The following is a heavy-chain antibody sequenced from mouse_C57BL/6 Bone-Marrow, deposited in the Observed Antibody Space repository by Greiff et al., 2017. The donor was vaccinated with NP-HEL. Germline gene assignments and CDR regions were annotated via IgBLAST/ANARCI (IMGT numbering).Heavy chain of an antibody. Sequence: VQLQQSGPELVKPGASVKISCKASGYAFSSSWMNWVKQRPGKGLEWIGRIYPGDGDTNYNGKFKGKATLTADKSSSTAYMQLSSLTSEDSAVYFCARSLLRYHWHFDVGGTGTTVTVSS. D-gene: IGHD1-1*01. V-gene: IGHV1-82*01. CDR3: ARSLLRYHWHFDV. J-gene: IGHJ1*03. CDR2: IYPGDGDT. CDR1: GYAFSSSW.